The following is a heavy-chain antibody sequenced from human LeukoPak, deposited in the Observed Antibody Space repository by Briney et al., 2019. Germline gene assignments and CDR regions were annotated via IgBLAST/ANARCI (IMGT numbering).Heavy chain of an antibody. D-gene: IGHD6-13*01. CDR3: ARARIAAAGLGYFQH. Sequence: ASVKVSCKASGYTFTSYGISWVRQAPGQGLEWMGWISAYNGNTNYAQKLQGRVTMTTDTSTSTAYMELRSLRSDDTAVYYCARARIAAAGLGYFQHWGQGTLVTVSS. V-gene: IGHV1-18*01. J-gene: IGHJ1*01. CDR1: GYTFTSYG. CDR2: ISAYNGNT.